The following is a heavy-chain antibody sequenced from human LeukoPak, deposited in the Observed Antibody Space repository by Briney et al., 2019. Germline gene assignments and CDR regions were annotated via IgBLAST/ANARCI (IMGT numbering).Heavy chain of an antibody. V-gene: IGHV1-8*03. CDR3: ARGDYYYYYMDV. CDR2: MNPNSGNT. Sequence: ASVKVSCKASGYTFTSYDINWVRQATGQGLEWMGWMNPNSGNTGYAQKFQGSVTITRNTSISTAYMELSSLRSEDTAVYYCARGDYYYYYMDVWGKGTTVTVSS. J-gene: IGHJ6*03. CDR1: GYTFTSYD.